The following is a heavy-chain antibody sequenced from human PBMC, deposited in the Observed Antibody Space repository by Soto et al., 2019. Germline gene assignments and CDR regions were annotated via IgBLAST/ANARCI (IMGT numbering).Heavy chain of an antibody. Sequence: SETLSLTCSVADGSLSSSSFYWGWIRQPPGKGLEWIGSLYFSGSPYYNPSLQSRVIISVDTSKNQLSLKLSSVTAADTAVYHCGRHIYSSVWSPIDSWGQGARVTVAS. J-gene: IGHJ4*02. CDR2: LYFSGSP. CDR1: DGSLSSSSFY. V-gene: IGHV4-39*01. CDR3: GRHIYSSVWSPIDS. D-gene: IGHD3-22*01.